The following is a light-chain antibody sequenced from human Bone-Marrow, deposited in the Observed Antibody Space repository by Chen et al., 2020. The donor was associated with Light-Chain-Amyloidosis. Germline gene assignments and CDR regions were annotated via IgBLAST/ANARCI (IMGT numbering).Light chain of an antibody. CDR1: QRLLHSNGHTY. J-gene: IGKJ4*01. Sequence: DIVLTQSPLALPVTPGEPASISCRSSQRLLHSNGHTYVDGYLQKPGQSPQVLIYLGSERASGVHDRFSGSGSGTDLTLKISRVEDEDVGVYYCMQALQTPLTFGGGTKVEIK. V-gene: IGKV2-28*01. CDR2: LGS. CDR3: MQALQTPLT.